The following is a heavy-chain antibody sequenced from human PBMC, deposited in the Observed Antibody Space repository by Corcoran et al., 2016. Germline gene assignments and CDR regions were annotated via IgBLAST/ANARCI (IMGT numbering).Heavy chain of an antibody. V-gene: IGHV4-39*07. CDR2: IYYSGNT. J-gene: IGHJ4*02. Sequence: QLHLQESGPGLVKPSETLSLTCTVSGGSITTSRYYWGWIRQPPGKGLEWIGTIYYSGNTYYNPSLKSRVTISVDTSKNQFSLRLSSVTAADTAVFYCARVPGDSTIYSAIDYWGQGTLVTVSS. CDR1: GGSITTSRYY. D-gene: IGHD2-8*01. CDR3: ARVPGDSTIYSAIDY.